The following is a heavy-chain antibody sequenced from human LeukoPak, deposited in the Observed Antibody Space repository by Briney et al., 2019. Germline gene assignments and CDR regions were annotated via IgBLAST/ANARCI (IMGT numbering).Heavy chain of an antibody. CDR1: GFTFSSYA. CDR3: ARTHLYSSSWYGDYFDY. J-gene: IGHJ4*02. V-gene: IGHV3-30*04. D-gene: IGHD6-13*01. CDR2: ISYDGSNK. Sequence: PGGSLRLSCAASGFTFSSYAMHWVRQAPGKGLEWVAVISYDGSNKYYADSVKGRFTISRDNAKNSLYLQMNSLRVEDTAVYYCARTHLYSSSWYGDYFDYWGQGTLVTVSS.